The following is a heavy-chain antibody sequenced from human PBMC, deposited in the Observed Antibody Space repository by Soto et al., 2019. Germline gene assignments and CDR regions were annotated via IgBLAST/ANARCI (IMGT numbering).Heavy chain of an antibody. J-gene: IGHJ6*03. Sequence: GGSLRLSCAASGFTFSSYAMSWVRQAPGKGLEWVSAISGSGGSTYYADSVKGRFTISRDNSKNTLYLQMNSLRAEDTAVYYCAKDRGASDIVVVPAATERYYYYYMDVWGKGTTVTVSS. CDR3: AKDRGASDIVVVPAATERYYYYYMDV. V-gene: IGHV3-23*01. CDR2: ISGSGGST. CDR1: GFTFSSYA. D-gene: IGHD2-2*01.